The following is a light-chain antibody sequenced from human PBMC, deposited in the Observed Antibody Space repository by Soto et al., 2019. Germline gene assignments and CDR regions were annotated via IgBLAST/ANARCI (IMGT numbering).Light chain of an antibody. Sequence: DIQMTQSPSSLSASVGDRGTITCRAIQGISNYLAWYQQKPGKVPKLLIYAASTLQSGVPYRFSGSGSGTDFTLTISSLPPEDVATYYCQKYNSAPFTFGQGTRLEIK. CDR1: QGISNY. CDR2: AAS. J-gene: IGKJ5*01. CDR3: QKYNSAPFT. V-gene: IGKV1-27*01.